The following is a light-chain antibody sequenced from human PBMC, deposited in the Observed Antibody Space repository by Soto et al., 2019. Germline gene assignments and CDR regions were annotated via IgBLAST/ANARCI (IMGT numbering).Light chain of an antibody. CDR1: QDISNY. CDR3: QQYDNLLT. CDR2: DAS. V-gene: IGKV1-33*01. J-gene: IGKJ4*01. Sequence: DIQMTQSPSSLSASVGDRVTITCQASQDISNYLNWYQQKPGKAPKLLIYDASNLEKGVPSRFSGSGSGTDFTFPISSLQPEDIATYYCQQYDNLLTFGGGTKGEIK.